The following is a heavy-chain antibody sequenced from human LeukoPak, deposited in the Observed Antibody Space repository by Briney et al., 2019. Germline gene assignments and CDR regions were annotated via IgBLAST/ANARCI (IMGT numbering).Heavy chain of an antibody. CDR3: ATDENWNFAY. J-gene: IGHJ4*02. CDR2: IKQDGSER. Sequence: GGSLRLSCAASRFTFSAYWMTWVRQAPGKGLEWVATIKQDGSERYYVDSVKGRFTISRDNAESSLYLQMNSLRAEDTALYYCATDENWNFAYWGQGTMVTVST. V-gene: IGHV3-7*01. CDR1: RFTFSAYW. D-gene: IGHD1-1*01.